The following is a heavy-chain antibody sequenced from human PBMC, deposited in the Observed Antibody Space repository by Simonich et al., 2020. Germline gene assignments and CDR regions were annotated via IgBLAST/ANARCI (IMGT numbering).Heavy chain of an antibody. D-gene: IGHD3-9*01. V-gene: IGHV3-7*01. CDR2: RKQEGSEK. CDR3: ARFRGRYFDWLFDY. J-gene: IGHJ4*02. Sequence: EVQLVESGGGLVQPGGSLRLSCAASGFTFSSYWMSWVRQAPGEGLEWVANRKQEGSEKYYVDAVKGRFTISRDNAKNSLYLQMNSLRAEDTAVYYCARFRGRYFDWLFDYWGQGTLVTVSS. CDR1: GFTFSSYW.